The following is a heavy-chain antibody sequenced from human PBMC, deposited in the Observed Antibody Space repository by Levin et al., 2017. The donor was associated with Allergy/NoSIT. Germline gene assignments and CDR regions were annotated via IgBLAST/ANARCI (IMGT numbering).Heavy chain of an antibody. J-gene: IGHJ6*02. CDR3: ARLGLLVRGKNRYGMDV. Sequence: LSLTCAASGFTFSDYYMSWIRQAPGKGLEWVLYISTSGNTIYYADPVKGRFTISRDNAKNSLYLQMNSLRPEDTAVYDCARLGLLVRGKNRYGMDVWGQGTTVTVSS. V-gene: IGHV3-11*01. D-gene: IGHD1-26*01. CDR1: GFTFSDYY. CDR2: ISTSGNTI.